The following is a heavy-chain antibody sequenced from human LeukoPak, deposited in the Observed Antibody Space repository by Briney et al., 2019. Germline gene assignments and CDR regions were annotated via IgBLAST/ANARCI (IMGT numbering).Heavy chain of an antibody. J-gene: IGHJ4*02. CDR2: IRYDGSNK. D-gene: IGHD6-13*01. CDR1: GFTFSSYG. Sequence: GGSLRLSCTASGFTFSSYGMHWLRQAPGKGLEWVAFIRYDGSNKYYADSVKGRFTISRDNSKNTLYLQMNSLRAEDTAVYYCAKSLAGAAAGMDYWGQGTLVTVSS. CDR3: AKSLAGAAAGMDY. V-gene: IGHV3-30*02.